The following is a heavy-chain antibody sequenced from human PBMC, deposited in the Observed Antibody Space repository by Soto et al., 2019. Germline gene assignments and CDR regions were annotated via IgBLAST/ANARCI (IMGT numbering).Heavy chain of an antibody. J-gene: IGHJ6*02. D-gene: IGHD5-18*01. CDR3: ASGYSYAHYYYYYGMDV. CDR2: ISSSSSTI. CDR1: GFTFSSYS. V-gene: IGHV3-48*02. Sequence: GGSLRLSCAASGFTFSSYSMNWVRQAPGKGLEWVSYISSSSSTIYYADSVKGRFTISRDNAKNSLYLQMNSLRDEDTAVYYCASGYSYAHYYYYYGMDVWGQGTTVTSP.